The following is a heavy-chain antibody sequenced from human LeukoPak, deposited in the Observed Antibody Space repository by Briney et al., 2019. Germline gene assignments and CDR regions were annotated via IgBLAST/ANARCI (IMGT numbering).Heavy chain of an antibody. CDR1: GGSISSGSYY. CDR2: MYYGGNI. CDR3: ARGDYVWGSYPNPLYYYYYMDV. D-gene: IGHD3-16*02. J-gene: IGHJ6*03. Sequence: SETLSLTCTVSGGSISSGSYYWSWIRQPPGKGLEWIGYMYYGGNIKYNPSLRGRVTMSVDTSKNQFSLKLSSVTAADTAVYYCARGDYVWGSYPNPLYYYYYMDVWGKGTTVTISS. V-gene: IGHV4-61*01.